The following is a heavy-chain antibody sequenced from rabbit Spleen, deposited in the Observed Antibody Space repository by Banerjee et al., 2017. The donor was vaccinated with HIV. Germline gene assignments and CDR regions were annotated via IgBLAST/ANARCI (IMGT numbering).Heavy chain of an antibody. CDR1: GFSFSSGYY. V-gene: IGHV1S40*01. Sequence: QSLEESGGDLVKPGASLTLTCTASGFSFSSGYYMCWVRQAPGKGPEWIACIYVGSSGSTYYASWAKGRFTISKTSSTTVTLQMTSLTAADTATYFCARNYVNAFDPWGPGTLVTVS. CDR2: IYVGSSGST. J-gene: IGHJ2*01. CDR3: ARNYVNAFDP. D-gene: IGHD1-1*01.